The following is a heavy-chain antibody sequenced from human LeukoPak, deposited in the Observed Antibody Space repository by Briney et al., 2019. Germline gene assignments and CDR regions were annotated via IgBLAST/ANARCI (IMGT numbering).Heavy chain of an antibody. CDR3: ARVLSGYCGGDCYPPYYYYGMDV. V-gene: IGHV1-69*04. Sequence: SVKVSCKASGGTFSSYAISWVRQAPGQGLEWMGRIIPILGIANYAQKFQGRVTITADKSTSTAYVELSSLRSEDTAVYYCARVLSGYCGGDCYPPYYYYGMDVWGQGTTVTVSS. D-gene: IGHD2-21*02. CDR1: GGTFSSYA. CDR2: IIPILGIA. J-gene: IGHJ6*02.